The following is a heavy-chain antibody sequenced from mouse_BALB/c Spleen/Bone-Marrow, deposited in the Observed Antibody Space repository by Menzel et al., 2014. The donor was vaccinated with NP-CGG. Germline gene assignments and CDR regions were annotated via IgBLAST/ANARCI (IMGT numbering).Heavy chain of an antibody. V-gene: IGHV14-3*02. CDR1: GFNIKDTY. J-gene: IGHJ3*01. CDR3: ARGGNYGWFAY. Sequence: VQLKESGAELVKPGASVKLSCTASGFNIKDTYMHWVKQRPEQGLEWIGRIDPANGDIIYDPKFQGKATITADTSSNTAYLQLSSLTSEDTAVYYWARGGNYGWFAYWGQGTLVTVSA. D-gene: IGHD2-1*01. CDR2: IDPANGDI.